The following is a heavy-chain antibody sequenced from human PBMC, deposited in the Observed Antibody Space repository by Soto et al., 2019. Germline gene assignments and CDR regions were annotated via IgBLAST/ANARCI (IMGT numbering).Heavy chain of an antibody. J-gene: IGHJ6*02. D-gene: IGHD2-15*01. CDR2: ISYDGSNK. CDR1: GFTFRSYA. CDR3: ARAGCDGGSCYTLVGLRYGMDV. Sequence: QVQLVESGGGVVQPGRSLRLSCAASGFTFRSYAMHWVRQAPGKGLEWVAAISYDGSNKYYADSVKGRFTISRDNSKNTLYLQMNSLRAEDTAVYYCARAGCDGGSCYTLVGLRYGMDVWGQGTTVTVSS. V-gene: IGHV3-30-3*01.